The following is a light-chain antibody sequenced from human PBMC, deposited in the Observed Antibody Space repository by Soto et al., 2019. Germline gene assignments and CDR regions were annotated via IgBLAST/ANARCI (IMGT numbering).Light chain of an antibody. J-gene: IGKJ1*01. V-gene: IGKV1-5*01. Sequence: DIQLAQPPSTLSASVGDRVTLTCRASQSLNTRLAWYQQRPGKAPKLLIYDASTLESGVPSRFSGGGSGTEFTLTISSLQSEDFAIYYCQQYKNGWTFGQGTKVDIK. CDR3: QQYKNGWT. CDR2: DAS. CDR1: QSLNTR.